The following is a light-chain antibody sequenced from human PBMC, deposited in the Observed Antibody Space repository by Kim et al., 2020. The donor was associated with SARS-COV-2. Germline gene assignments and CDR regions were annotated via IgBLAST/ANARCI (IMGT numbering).Light chain of an antibody. V-gene: IGKV3-15*01. CDR1: QSVSSN. Sequence: IVVTQSPATLSVSPGERVTLSCRTSQSVSSNLAWYQQKPGQAPRLLIYGSSSRATGIPARFSGSGSGTEFTLTISSLQSEDFAVYYCQQYKNWPLTFGRGTKVDIK. CDR2: GSS. CDR3: QQYKNWPLT. J-gene: IGKJ4*01.